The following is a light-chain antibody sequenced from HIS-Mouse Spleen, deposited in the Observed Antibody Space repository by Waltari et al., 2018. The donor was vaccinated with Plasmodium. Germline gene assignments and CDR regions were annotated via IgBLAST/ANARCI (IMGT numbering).Light chain of an antibody. V-gene: IGLV1-44*01. CDR3: AAWDDSLNGV. Sequence: QSVLTQPPSASGTPGQRVTISCSGSSSNIGSNTVNWYPQLPGTAPKRLSYSNNPRPSGVPDRLSGAKSGTSASLAISGLQSADEADYYWAAWDDSLNGVFGGGTKLTVL. CDR2: SNN. J-gene: IGLJ3*02. CDR1: SSNIGSNT.